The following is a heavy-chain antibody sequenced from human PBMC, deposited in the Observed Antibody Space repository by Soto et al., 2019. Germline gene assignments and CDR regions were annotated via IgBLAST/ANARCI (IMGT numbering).Heavy chain of an antibody. CDR2: IWYDGSNQ. Sequence: QVQLVESGGGVVQPGRSLRLSCTASGFTFSNYAMHWFRQAPGQGLEWVAIIWYDGSNQFYADSVKGRFTISRDNSKNSLHLQMNNLRAEDTAVYYCARDLADYWGQGTLVTVSS. CDR3: ARDLADY. V-gene: IGHV3-33*01. J-gene: IGHJ4*02. CDR1: GFTFSNYA.